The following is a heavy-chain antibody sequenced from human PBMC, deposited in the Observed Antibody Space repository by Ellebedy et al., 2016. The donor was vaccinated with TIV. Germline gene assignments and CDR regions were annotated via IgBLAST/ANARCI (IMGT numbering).Heavy chain of an antibody. CDR3: ARPNMGYYYMDV. Sequence: PGGSLRLSCKGSGYSFPTYWIGWVRQLPGTGLEWMGIYSPSFQGQVTISADKSISTAYLQWSSLKASDTAMYYCARPNMGYYYMDVWGEGTTVTVSS. J-gene: IGHJ6*03. CDR1: GYSFPTYW. V-gene: IGHV5-51*01. D-gene: IGHD2/OR15-2a*01.